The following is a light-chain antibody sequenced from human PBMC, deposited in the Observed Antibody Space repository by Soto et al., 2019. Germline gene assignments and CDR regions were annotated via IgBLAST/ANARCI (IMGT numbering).Light chain of an antibody. CDR2: GDN. J-gene: IGLJ1*01. CDR3: QSYDSSLSTYV. V-gene: IGLV1-40*01. Sequence: QSVLTQPPSVSGAPGQRVTISCTGSSSKVGAGYDVHWYQQLPGTAPKILIYGDNNRPSGVPDRFSGSRSGTSASLTITGLQAEDEADYYCQSYDSSLSTYVFGTGTKLTVL. CDR1: SSKVGAGYD.